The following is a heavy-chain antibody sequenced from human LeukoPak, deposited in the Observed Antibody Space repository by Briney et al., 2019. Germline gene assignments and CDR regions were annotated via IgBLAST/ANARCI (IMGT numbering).Heavy chain of an antibody. CDR2: IYYSGST. CDR3: ARIVGAPPGAFDI. CDR1: GGSISSYY. Sequence: SETLSLTCTVSGGSISSYYWSWLRQPPGKGLEWIGYIYYSGSTNYNPSLKSRVTISVDTSKNQFSLKLSSVTAADTAVYYCARIVGAPPGAFDIWGQGTTVTVSS. D-gene: IGHD1-26*01. J-gene: IGHJ3*02. V-gene: IGHV4-59*01.